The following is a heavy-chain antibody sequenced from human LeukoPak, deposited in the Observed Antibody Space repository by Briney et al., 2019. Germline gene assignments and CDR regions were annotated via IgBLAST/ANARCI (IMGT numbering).Heavy chain of an antibody. CDR3: AKDQLTWFETAPPGWFDP. CDR1: GLTFSYYW. Sequence: GGSLRLSCAASGLTFSYYWMSWVRQAPGKGLEWVANIKQDESEKYYVDSVKGRFTISRDNAKNSLYLQMNSLRAEDTAVYYCAKDQLTWFETAPPGWFDPWGQGTLVTVSS. CDR2: IKQDESEK. V-gene: IGHV3-7*03. D-gene: IGHD3-10*01. J-gene: IGHJ5*02.